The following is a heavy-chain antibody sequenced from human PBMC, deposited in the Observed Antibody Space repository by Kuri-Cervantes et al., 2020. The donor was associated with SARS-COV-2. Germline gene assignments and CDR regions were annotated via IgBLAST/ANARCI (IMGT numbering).Heavy chain of an antibody. Sequence: ASVKVSCKASGYTFTSYYMHWVRQAPGQGLEWMGIINPSGGSTSYAQKFQGRVTMTRDTSTSTVYMELSSLRSEDTAVYYCARDMVVAATGYDWFDPWGQGTLVTVSS. D-gene: IGHD2-15*01. CDR1: GYTFTSYY. CDR3: ARDMVVAATGYDWFDP. V-gene: IGHV1-46*01. J-gene: IGHJ5*02. CDR2: INPSGGST.